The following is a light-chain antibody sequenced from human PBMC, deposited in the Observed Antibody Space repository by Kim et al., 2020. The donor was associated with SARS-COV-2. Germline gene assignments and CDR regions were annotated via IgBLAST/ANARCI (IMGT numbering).Light chain of an antibody. J-gene: IGKJ5*01. V-gene: IGKV1-33*01. CDR3: QQYDNLPIT. CDR2: DAS. Sequence: DIQMTQSPSSLSASVGDRVTNTCQASQDINNYLNWYQQKPGKAPKLLIYDASNLETGVPSRFSGSGSGTDFTFTISSLQPEDIATYYCQQYDNLPITFGQGTRLEIK. CDR1: QDINNY.